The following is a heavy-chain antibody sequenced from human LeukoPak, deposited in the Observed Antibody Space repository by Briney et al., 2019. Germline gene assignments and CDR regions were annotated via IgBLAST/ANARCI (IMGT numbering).Heavy chain of an antibody. CDR3: ARAPITSPLYFDY. Sequence: GGSLRLSCTASGFAFDEHAMSWVRQVPGTGLGWVSGISWSGGGTGYADPLRGRFTISRDNAKNPLYLQMDSLRAEDTALYYCARAPITSPLYFDYWGQGTLVTVSS. J-gene: IGHJ4*02. CDR1: GFAFDEHA. CDR2: ISWSGGGT. V-gene: IGHV3-20*04. D-gene: IGHD2-2*01.